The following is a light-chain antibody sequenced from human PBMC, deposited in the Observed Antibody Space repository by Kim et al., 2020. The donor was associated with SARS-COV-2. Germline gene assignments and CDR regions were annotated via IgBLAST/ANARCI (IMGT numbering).Light chain of an antibody. CDR2: QDN. V-gene: IGLV3-1*01. J-gene: IGLJ2*01. Sequence: SYELTQPPSVSVSPGQTASITCSGDKLGDKYAYWYQQKPGQSPVVVIYQDNKRPSGLPERFSGSNSGNTATLTISGTQAMDEADYYCQAWDSRSYVVFGGGTQRTVL. CDR3: QAWDSRSYVV. CDR1: KLGDKY.